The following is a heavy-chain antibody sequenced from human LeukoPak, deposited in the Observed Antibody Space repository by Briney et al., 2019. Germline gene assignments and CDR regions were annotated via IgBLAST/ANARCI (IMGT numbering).Heavy chain of an antibody. Sequence: PSETLSLTCTVSGGSISSYYWSWIRQPPGKGLEWIGSIYHSGSTYYNPSLKSRVTISVDTSKNQFSLKLSSVTAADTAVYYCARGPRGVATIWYYYYYYMDVWGKGTTVTVSS. CDR3: ARGPRGVATIWYYYYYYMDV. CDR2: IYHSGST. D-gene: IGHD5-12*01. V-gene: IGHV4-38-2*02. CDR1: GGSISSYY. J-gene: IGHJ6*03.